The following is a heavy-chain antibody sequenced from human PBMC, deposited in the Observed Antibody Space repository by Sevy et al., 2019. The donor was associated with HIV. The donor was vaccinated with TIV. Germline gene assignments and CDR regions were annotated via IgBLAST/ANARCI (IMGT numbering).Heavy chain of an antibody. J-gene: IGHJ6*02. CDR1: GLTFGTYW. CDR2: INSDGSNR. CDR3: ARGPRYSSGTYYYSMDV. V-gene: IGHV3-74*01. Sequence: GGSLRLSCAASGLTFGTYWMHWVRQAPGKGLVWVSRINSDGSNRTYADSVKGRFTISRDNAKNTLYLQMNSLRAEDTAVYYCARGPRYSSGTYYYSMDVWGQGTTVTVSS. D-gene: IGHD6-19*01.